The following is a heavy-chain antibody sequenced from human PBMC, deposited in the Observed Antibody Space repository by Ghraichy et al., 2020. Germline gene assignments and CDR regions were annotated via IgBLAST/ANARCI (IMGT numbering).Heavy chain of an antibody. D-gene: IGHD1-1*01. CDR2: ISSSSSYI. CDR3: AREYKTTKGRFDAFDI. J-gene: IGHJ3*02. CDR1: GFTFSSYS. V-gene: IGHV3-21*01. Sequence: GSLRLSCAASGFTFSSYSMNWVRQAPGKGLEWVSSISSSSSYIYYADSVKGRFTISRDNAKNSLYLQMNSLRAEDTAVYYCAREYKTTKGRFDAFDIWGQGTMVTVSS.